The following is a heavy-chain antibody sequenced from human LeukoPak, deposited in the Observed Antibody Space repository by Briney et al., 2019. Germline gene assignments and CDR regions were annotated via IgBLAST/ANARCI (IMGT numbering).Heavy chain of an antibody. V-gene: IGHV1-2*02. J-gene: IGHJ6*03. CDR2: INPNSGGT. D-gene: IGHD3-3*01. Sequence: ASVKVSCKASGYTFTGYYMHWVRQAPGQGLEWMGWINPNSGGTNYAQKFQGRVTMTRDTSISTAYMELSRLRSDDTAVYHCARDVQDFWSGYYSYYYYYMDVWGKGTTVTVSS. CDR1: GYTFTGYY. CDR3: ARDVQDFWSGYYSYYYYYMDV.